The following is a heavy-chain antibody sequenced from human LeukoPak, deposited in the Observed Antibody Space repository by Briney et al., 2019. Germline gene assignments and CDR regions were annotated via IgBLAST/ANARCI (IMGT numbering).Heavy chain of an antibody. D-gene: IGHD6-19*01. J-gene: IGHJ4*02. CDR1: GGSISSYY. CDR2: IYYSGST. V-gene: IGHV4-59*08. CDR3: ARGGSGSEMSFDY. Sequence: SETLSLTCTVSGGSISSYYWSWIRQPPGKGLEWIGYIYYSGSTNYNPSLKSRVTISVDTSKNQFSLKLSSVTAADTAVYYCARGGSGSEMSFDYWGQGTLVTVPS.